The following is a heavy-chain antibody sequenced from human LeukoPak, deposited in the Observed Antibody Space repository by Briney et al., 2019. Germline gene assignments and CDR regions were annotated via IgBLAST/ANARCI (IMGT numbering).Heavy chain of an antibody. CDR2: MSNDGDNK. V-gene: IGHV3-30*18. D-gene: IGHD3-10*01. CDR3: TKDDGSGSYSAHHFYYYYMDV. CDR1: GITFSGYA. J-gene: IGHJ6*03. Sequence: GGSLRLSCAASGITFSGYAMHWVRQAPGKGLEWMAVMSNDGDNKYYADSVKGRFTISRDDSKKTVYLQMKRLSAEDTAVYYCTKDDGSGSYSAHHFYYYYMDVWGKGTTVTVSS.